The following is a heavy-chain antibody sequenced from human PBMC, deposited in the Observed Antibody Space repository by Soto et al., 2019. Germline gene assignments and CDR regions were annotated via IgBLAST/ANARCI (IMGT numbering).Heavy chain of an antibody. J-gene: IGHJ2*01. CDR1: GGSISSSGYY. V-gene: IGHV4-39*01. Sequence: PSETLSLTCTVSGGSISSSGYYWGWIRQPPGKGLEWIGRINYGGSTYYNPSLKSRVTISVDTSKNTMFLQMNSLKTEDTAVYYCTRHAVQYCGGDCYLLPYFDLWGRGTLVTVSS. D-gene: IGHD2-21*02. CDR2: INYGGST. CDR3: TRHAVQYCGGDCYLLPYFDL.